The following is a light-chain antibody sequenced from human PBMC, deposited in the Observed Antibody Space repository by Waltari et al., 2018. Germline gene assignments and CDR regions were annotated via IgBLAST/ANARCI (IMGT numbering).Light chain of an antibody. CDR3: QVWDSGSGRPQVI. CDR2: DDN. J-gene: IGLJ2*01. CDR1: NIGSKS. V-gene: IGLV3-21*02. Sequence: SYVLTPPPSVSVAPGQTAIITCGGDNIGSKSVHRYPQRAGQAPVPVVHDDNDRPSGIPERLSGSNSGNTATLTISRVEAGDEADFYCQVWDSGSGRPQVIFGGGTRLTVL.